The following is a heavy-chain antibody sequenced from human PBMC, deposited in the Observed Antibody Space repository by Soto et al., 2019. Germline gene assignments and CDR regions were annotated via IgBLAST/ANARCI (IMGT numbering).Heavy chain of an antibody. CDR1: GFTFSSYG. J-gene: IGHJ4*02. CDR3: AKDPTPHYYGSGSYYNPSDY. CDR2: ISYDGSNK. D-gene: IGHD3-10*01. V-gene: IGHV3-30*18. Sequence: QVQLVESGGGVVQPGRSLRLSCAASGFTFSSYGMHWVRQAPGKGLEWVAVISYDGSNKYYADSVKGRFTISRDNSKNTLYLQMNSLRAEDTAVYYCAKDPTPHYYGSGSYYNPSDYWGQGTLVTVSS.